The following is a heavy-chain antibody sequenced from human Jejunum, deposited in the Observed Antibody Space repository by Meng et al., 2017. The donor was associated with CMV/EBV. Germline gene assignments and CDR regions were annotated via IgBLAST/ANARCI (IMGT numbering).Heavy chain of an antibody. D-gene: IGHD7-27*01. CDR1: GDSLSSAFFH. J-gene: IGHJ4*02. Sequence: SGDSLSSAFFHWGWIRQPPGKGLEWVGNINYNGRTYYNPSLKSRLTMSVDMSRNQFSLELSSVTAADTAVYYCARDGSDNWGNFDYWGQGSLVTVSS. V-gene: IGHV4-39*07. CDR3: ARDGSDNWGNFDY. CDR2: INYNGRT.